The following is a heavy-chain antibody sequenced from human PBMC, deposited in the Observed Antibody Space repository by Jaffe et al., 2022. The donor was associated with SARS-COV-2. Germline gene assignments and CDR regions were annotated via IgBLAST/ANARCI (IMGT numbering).Heavy chain of an antibody. Sequence: QVQLQESGPGLVKPSQTLSLTCTVSGGSISSGDHYWTWIRQPPGKGLEWIGYIYYSGSTYWNPSLKSRVTMSVDTSKNQFSLKLSSVTAADTAVYYCARGYCSSPSCYAETTARYYYYYYGLDVWGQGTTVTVSS. J-gene: IGHJ6*02. CDR3: ARGYCSSPSCYAETTARYYYYYYGLDV. CDR1: GGSISSGDHY. D-gene: IGHD2-2*01. V-gene: IGHV4-30-4*01. CDR2: IYYSGST.